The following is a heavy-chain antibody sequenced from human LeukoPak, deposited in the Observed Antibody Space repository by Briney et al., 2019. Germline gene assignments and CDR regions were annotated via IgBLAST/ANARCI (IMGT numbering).Heavy chain of an antibody. V-gene: IGHV3-21*01. D-gene: IGHD1-26*01. CDR3: ARDGLIVGAASPFDY. Sequence: PGGSLRLSCAASGFTFSSYSTNWVRQAPGKGLVWVSSISSSSSYIYYADSVKGRFTISRDNAKNSLYLQMNSLRAEDTAVYYCARDGLIVGAASPFDYWGQGTLVTVSS. CDR1: GFTFSSYS. J-gene: IGHJ4*02. CDR2: ISSSSSYI.